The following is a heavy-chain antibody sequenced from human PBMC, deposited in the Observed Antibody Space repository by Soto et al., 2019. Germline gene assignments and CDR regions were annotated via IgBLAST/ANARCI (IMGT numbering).Heavy chain of an antibody. V-gene: IGHV1-69*05. CDR2: IIPIFGTA. CDR1: GGTFSSYA. Sequence: SVKVSCKASGGTFSSYAISWVRQAPGQGLEWMGGIIPIFGTANYAQKLQGRVTMTTDTSTSTAYMELRSLRSDDTAVYYCARERPGDYVWGSYRPVAFDIWGQGTMVTVSS. J-gene: IGHJ3*02. CDR3: ARERPGDYVWGSYRPVAFDI. D-gene: IGHD3-16*02.